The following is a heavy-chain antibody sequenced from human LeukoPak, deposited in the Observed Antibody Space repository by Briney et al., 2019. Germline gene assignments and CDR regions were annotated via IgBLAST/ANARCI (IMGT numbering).Heavy chain of an antibody. V-gene: IGHV3-53*01. J-gene: IGHJ3*02. CDR2: IYSGGNT. Sequence: GGSLRLSCAASGFTVSSIHMSWVRQAPGEGLEWVSVIYSGGNTYYADSVKGRFTISRDNSKNTLYLQMNNLRAEDTAVYYCARDLGRDSFDIWGQGTKVTVTS. D-gene: IGHD2-15*01. CDR3: ARDLGRDSFDI. CDR1: GFTVSSIH.